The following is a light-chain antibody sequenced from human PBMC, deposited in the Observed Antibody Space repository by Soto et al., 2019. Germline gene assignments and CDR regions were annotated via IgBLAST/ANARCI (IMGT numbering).Light chain of an antibody. V-gene: IGKV1-39*01. Sequence: IPMPPSPLSLSASVRDRGNNTFPASQSISSYLNWYQQKPGKAPKLLIYAASSLQSGVPSRFSGSGSGTDFTLTISSLQREDFATYYSQQSYSTRWTFGQGTKVDIK. CDR1: QSISSY. CDR2: AAS. J-gene: IGKJ1*01. CDR3: QQSYSTRWT.